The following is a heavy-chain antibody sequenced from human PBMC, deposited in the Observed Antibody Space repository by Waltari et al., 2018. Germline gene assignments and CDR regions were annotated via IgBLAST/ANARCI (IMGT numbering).Heavy chain of an antibody. CDR2: IWYDGSNK. CDR3: ARTHIVVVTAIQYYYYGMDV. V-gene: IGHV3-33*08. D-gene: IGHD2-21*02. Sequence: QVQLVESGGGVVQPGRSLRLSCAAPGFTFSSYGMHWVRQAPGTGLEWVAVIWYDGSNKYYADSVKGRFTISRDNSKNTLYLQMNSLRAEDTAVYYCARTHIVVVTAIQYYYYGMDVWGQGTTVTVSS. J-gene: IGHJ6*02. CDR1: GFTFSSYG.